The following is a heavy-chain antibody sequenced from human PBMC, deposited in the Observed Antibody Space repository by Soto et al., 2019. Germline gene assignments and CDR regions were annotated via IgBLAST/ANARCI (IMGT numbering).Heavy chain of an antibody. CDR3: ARALGYCSSTSCPNYDY. D-gene: IGHD2-2*01. CDR2: INHSGST. J-gene: IGHJ4*02. Sequence: SETLSLTCAVYGGSFSGYYWSWIRQPPGKGLEWIGEINHSGSTNYNPSLKSRVTISVDTSKNQFSLKLSSVTAADTAVYYCARALGYCSSTSCPNYDYWGQGTLVTVS. V-gene: IGHV4-34*01. CDR1: GGSFSGYY.